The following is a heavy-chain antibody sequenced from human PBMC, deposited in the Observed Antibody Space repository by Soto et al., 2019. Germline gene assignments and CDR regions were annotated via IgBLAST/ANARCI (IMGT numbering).Heavy chain of an antibody. V-gene: IGHV3-48*02. CDR1: GFTFSSYD. J-gene: IGHJ2*01. Sequence: EVQLVESGGGLVQPGGSLRLSCAASGFTFSSYDMNWVRQAPGKGLEWVSYITSSSSNIYYADSVKGRFTISRDNAENSLYLQMNSLRDDDTAIYYCARRYTIGWYSWYFDLWGRGTLVTVSS. CDR3: ARRYTIGWYSWYFDL. CDR2: ITSSSSNI. D-gene: IGHD6-19*01.